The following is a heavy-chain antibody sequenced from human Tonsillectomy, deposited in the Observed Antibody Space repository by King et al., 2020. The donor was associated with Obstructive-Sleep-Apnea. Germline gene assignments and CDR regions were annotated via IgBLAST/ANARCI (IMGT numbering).Heavy chain of an antibody. Sequence: VQLVESGGGLVQPGGSLKLSCAASGFSFSTSAMHWVRQASGRGLEWVGRLRSKDNSYATAYGASVKGRFTISRNDSTNTAYLQMNSLKTEDTAVYYCTRTGVVTASFDYWGQGTLGTVSS. J-gene: IGHJ4*02. CDR2: LRSKDNSYAT. V-gene: IGHV3-73*02. D-gene: IGHD2-21*02. CDR3: TRTGVVTASFDY. CDR1: GFSFSTSA.